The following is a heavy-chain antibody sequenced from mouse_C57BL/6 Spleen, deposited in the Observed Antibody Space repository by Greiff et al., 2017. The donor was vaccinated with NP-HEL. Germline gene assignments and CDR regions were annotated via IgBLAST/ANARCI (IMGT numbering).Heavy chain of an antibody. Sequence: VQLVESGAELVKPGASVKISCKASGYAFSSYWMNWVKQRPGKGLEWIGQIYPGDGDTNYNGKFKGKATLTADKSSSTAYMQLSSLTSEDSAVYFCARLVTTVVATSNWYFDVWGTGTTVTVSS. CDR2: IYPGDGDT. CDR1: GYAFSSYW. D-gene: IGHD1-1*01. CDR3: ARLVTTVVATSNWYFDV. V-gene: IGHV1-80*01. J-gene: IGHJ1*03.